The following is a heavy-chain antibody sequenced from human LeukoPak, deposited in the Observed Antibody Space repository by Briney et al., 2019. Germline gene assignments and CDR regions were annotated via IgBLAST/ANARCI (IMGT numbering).Heavy chain of an antibody. CDR3: ARDKGYSYGYAVDY. Sequence: SETLSLTCTVSGHSTTSDYYWGWIRQPPGKGLEWIGSMYHSGSFYYNPSLRSRVTISVDTSKNQFSLKLSSVTAADTAVYYCARDKGYSYGYAVDYWGQGTLVTVSS. CDR1: GHSTTSDYY. J-gene: IGHJ4*02. D-gene: IGHD5-18*01. V-gene: IGHV4-38-2*02. CDR2: MYHSGSF.